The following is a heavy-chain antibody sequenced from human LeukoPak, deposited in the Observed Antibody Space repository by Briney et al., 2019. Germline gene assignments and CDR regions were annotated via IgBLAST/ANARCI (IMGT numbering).Heavy chain of an antibody. D-gene: IGHD1-26*01. CDR1: GGSFSGYY. J-gene: IGHJ4*02. V-gene: IGHV4-34*01. CDR2: INHSGST. CDR3: ARDRVGAVGSFDY. Sequence: SETLSLTCAVYGGSFSGYYWNWIRQPPGKGLEWIGEINHSGSTNYNPSLKNRVTISVDTSKNQFSLKLSSVTAADTAVYYCARDRVGAVGSFDYWGQGTLVTVSS.